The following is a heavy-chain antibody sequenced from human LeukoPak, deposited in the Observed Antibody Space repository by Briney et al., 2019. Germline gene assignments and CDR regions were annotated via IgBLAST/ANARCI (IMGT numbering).Heavy chain of an antibody. CDR3: AKSKVVVAAIPGYFFDY. CDR1: GFTFSSYW. D-gene: IGHD2-15*01. CDR2: INSDGSST. Sequence: PGGSLRLSCAASGFTFSSYWMHWVRQAPGKGLVWVSRINSDGSSTSYADSVKGRFTISRDNAKNTLYLQMNSLRAEDTAVYYCAKSKVVVAAIPGYFFDYWGQGTLVTVSS. V-gene: IGHV3-74*01. J-gene: IGHJ4*02.